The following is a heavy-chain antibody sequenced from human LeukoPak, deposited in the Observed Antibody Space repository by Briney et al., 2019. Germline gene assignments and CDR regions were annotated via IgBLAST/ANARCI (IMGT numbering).Heavy chain of an antibody. CDR1: GGSISSDY. D-gene: IGHD2-8*02. J-gene: IGHJ4*02. CDR2: IYYSGSA. Sequence: SETLSLTCTVSGGSISSDYWSWIRQPPGKGLEWIGYIYYSGSANYNPSLKSRVTISADTSKNQFSLKLSSVTAADTAVYYCARYRTGSFDYWGQGTLVTASS. CDR3: ARYRTGSFDY. V-gene: IGHV4-59*01.